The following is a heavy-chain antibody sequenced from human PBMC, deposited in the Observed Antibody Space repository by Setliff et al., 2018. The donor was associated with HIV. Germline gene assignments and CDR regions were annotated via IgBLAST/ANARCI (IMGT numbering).Heavy chain of an antibody. J-gene: IGHJ2*01. CDR1: GGSITNKY. Sequence: SETLSLTCAVSGGSITNKYWSWIRQPPGKGLEWLGYVSSSGTTNYNPSLESRLTISVDTSKNQVSLRLSSVTAADTAVYYCARSAMAKYSYGQSPIPSYWFFDLWGRGTLVTVSS. CDR2: VSSSGTT. V-gene: IGHV4-59*01. D-gene: IGHD1-26*01. CDR3: ARSAMAKYSYGQSPIPSYWFFDL.